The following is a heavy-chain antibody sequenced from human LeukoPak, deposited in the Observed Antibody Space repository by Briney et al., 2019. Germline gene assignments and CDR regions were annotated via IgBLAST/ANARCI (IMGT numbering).Heavy chain of an antibody. J-gene: IGHJ4*02. CDR1: GGSISSGDYF. CDR2: VYYSGDT. D-gene: IGHD2-21*01. V-gene: IGHV4-30-4*01. Sequence: SETLSLTCTVSGGSISSGDYFWSWIRQPPGKGLEWIGYVYYSGDTYYSPSLRSRVTISIDTSTNQFSLKLRSVTAADTAVYYCAREGDPEGYWGRGTLVTVSS. CDR3: AREGDPEGY.